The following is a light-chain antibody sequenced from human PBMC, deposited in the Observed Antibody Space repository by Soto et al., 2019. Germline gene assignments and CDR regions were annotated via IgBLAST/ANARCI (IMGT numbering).Light chain of an antibody. CDR2: GAS. CDR1: QSVTNS. CDR3: QQYSKWPPGT. Sequence: EIVLAQSPGTLSLSPGERATLSCRASQSVTNSFLAWYQQKPGQAPRLLIYGASTRATGVPARFSGRGSGKEFTLNISGLQSEDFAVYYCQQYSKWPPGTFAQGTNVDIK. V-gene: IGKV3-15*01. J-gene: IGKJ1*01.